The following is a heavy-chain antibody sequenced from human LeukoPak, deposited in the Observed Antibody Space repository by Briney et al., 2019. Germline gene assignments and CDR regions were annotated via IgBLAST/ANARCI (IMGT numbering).Heavy chain of an antibody. CDR1: GYTFTSYA. Sequence: ASVKVSCKASGYTFTSYAMHWVRQAPGQRLEWMGWINAGNGNTKYSQKFQGRVTITRDTSASTAYMELSSLRSEDTAVYYCARDQGERNYYYYGMDVWGQGTMVTVSS. V-gene: IGHV1-3*01. D-gene: IGHD1-1*01. J-gene: IGHJ6*02. CDR3: ARDQGERNYYYYGMDV. CDR2: INAGNGNT.